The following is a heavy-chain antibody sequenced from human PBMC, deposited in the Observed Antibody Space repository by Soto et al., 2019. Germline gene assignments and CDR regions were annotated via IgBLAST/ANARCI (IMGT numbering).Heavy chain of an antibody. J-gene: IGHJ5*02. CDR2: IYSSGNT. V-gene: IGHV4-4*07. D-gene: IGHD3-3*01. CDR1: GGTISGYY. CDR3: ARGQRFSDWFDP. Sequence: SETLSLTCSVSGGTISGYYWTWIRQPAGKGLEWIGRIYSSGNTKYNPSLQSRVTMSLDTSNNQFSLRLTSVTAADTAVYYCARGQRFSDWFDPWGQGTLVT.